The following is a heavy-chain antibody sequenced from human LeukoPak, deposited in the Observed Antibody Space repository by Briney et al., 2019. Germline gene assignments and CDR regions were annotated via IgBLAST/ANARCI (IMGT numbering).Heavy chain of an antibody. CDR1: GFTFSSYA. J-gene: IGHJ4*02. V-gene: IGHV3-23*01. Sequence: GGSLRLSCAASGFTFSSYALSWLRQVPGKGLEWVSAISGSGGSTYYADSVKGRFTFSRDNAKNSLYLQMNSLRAEDTAVYYCARGVGPYYFDYWGQGTLVTVSS. CDR3: ARGVGPYYFDY. CDR2: ISGSGGST. D-gene: IGHD1-26*01.